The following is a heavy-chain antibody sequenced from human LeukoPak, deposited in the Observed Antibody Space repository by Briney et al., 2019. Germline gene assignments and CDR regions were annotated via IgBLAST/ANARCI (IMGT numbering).Heavy chain of an antibody. CDR3: ARVKGGAAGTVDY. CDR2: IRSKTNNYAT. D-gene: IGHD6-13*01. CDR1: GFTFSGSA. Sequence: RGSLRLSCAASGFTFSGSALHWVRQASGKGLEWIGRIRSKTNNYATTYAASVTGRFTISRDDAENTAYLQMNSLRAEDTAVYYCARVKGGAAGTVDYWGQGTLVTVSS. J-gene: IGHJ4*02. V-gene: IGHV3-73*01.